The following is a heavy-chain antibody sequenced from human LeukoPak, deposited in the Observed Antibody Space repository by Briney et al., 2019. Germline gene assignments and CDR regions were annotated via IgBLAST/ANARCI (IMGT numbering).Heavy chain of an antibody. CDR3: ARLTDYYDSSGYYRNYNWFDP. Sequence: GESLHISCKCSGYRFTNYWIAWVRQMTRTGLEWMGIIYPGESDTKYSPSFRGQVTISADKSINTAYLHWSSLTASDTAMYYCARLTDYYDSSGYYRNYNWFDPWGQGTRVIVSA. V-gene: IGHV5-51*01. D-gene: IGHD3-22*01. J-gene: IGHJ5*02. CDR2: IYPGESDT. CDR1: GYRFTNYW.